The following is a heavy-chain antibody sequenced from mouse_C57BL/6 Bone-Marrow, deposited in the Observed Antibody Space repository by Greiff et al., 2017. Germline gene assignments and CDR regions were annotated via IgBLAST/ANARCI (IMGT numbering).Heavy chain of an antibody. Sequence: EVKLMESGAELVKPGASVKLSCTASGFNIKDYYMHWVKQRTEQGLEWIGRIDPEDGETKYAPKFQGKATITADTSSNTAYLQLSSLTSEDTAVYYCAPYCYGSSYSWFAYWGQGTLVTVSA. V-gene: IGHV14-2*01. CDR1: GFNIKDYY. CDR2: IDPEDGET. D-gene: IGHD1-1*01. CDR3: APYCYGSSYSWFAY. J-gene: IGHJ3*01.